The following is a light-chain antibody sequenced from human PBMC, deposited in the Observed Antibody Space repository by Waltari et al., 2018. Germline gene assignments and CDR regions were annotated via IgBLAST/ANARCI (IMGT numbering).Light chain of an antibody. J-gene: IGLJ2*01. Sequence: QSALTQPASVSGPPGQSITISCTGPSSDIGYYNYISWYQQHPGKAPKIMIYDVSNRPSGVSNRFSGSKSGNTASLTISGLQAEDEADYYCSSYTASTTLIFGGGTKLTVL. CDR2: DVS. CDR3: SSYTASTTLI. V-gene: IGLV2-14*01. CDR1: SSDIGYYNY.